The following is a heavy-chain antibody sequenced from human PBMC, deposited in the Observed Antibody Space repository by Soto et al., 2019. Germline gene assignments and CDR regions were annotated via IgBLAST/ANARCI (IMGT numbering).Heavy chain of an antibody. D-gene: IGHD2-2*01. CDR3: ARGHVLVPAAIPHWFDP. J-gene: IGHJ5*02. V-gene: IGHV1-69*12. CDR1: GGTFSSYA. Sequence: QVQLVQSGAEVKKPGSSVKVSCKASGGTFSSYAISWVRQAPGQGLEWMGGIIPIFGTANYAQKFQGRVTITADESTSTAYMELSSLRSEDTAVYYCARGHVLVPAAIPHWFDPWGQGTLVTVSS. CDR2: IIPIFGTA.